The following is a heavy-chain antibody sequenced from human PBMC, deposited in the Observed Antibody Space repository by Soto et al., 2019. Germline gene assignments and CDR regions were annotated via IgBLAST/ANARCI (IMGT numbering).Heavy chain of an antibody. CDR2: VYYNGIT. D-gene: IGHD2-15*01. J-gene: IGHJ4*02. Sequence: SETLSLTCTVSGGSINNHYWSWIRQPTGKGLEWLGYVYYNGITNYNPSLKSRVTMSVDTSKNHLSLKLTSVTAADTAMYYCLSPHCSGDRCYFNYWGQGALVTVSS. CDR3: LSPHCSGDRCYFNY. CDR1: GGSINNHY. V-gene: IGHV4-59*08.